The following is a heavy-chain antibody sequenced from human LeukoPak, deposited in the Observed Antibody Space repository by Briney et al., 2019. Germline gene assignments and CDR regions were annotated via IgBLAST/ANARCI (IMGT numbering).Heavy chain of an antibody. CDR2: ISGSGGST. Sequence: GGSLRLSCAASGFTFSSYAMSWVRQAPGKGLEWVSLISGSGGSTYYADSVKGRFTISRDNAKNTLYLQMNSLRADDTALYYCARDFDAPSNYWGQGTLVTVSS. D-gene: IGHD3-9*01. CDR3: ARDFDAPSNY. J-gene: IGHJ4*02. V-gene: IGHV3-23*01. CDR1: GFTFSSYA.